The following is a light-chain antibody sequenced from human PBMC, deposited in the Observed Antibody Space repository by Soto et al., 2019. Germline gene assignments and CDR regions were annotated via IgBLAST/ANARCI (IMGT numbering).Light chain of an antibody. CDR2: DVT. J-gene: IGLJ3*02. CDR1: SGDVGAYDR. CDR3: CSHAGGSSWV. V-gene: IGLV2-11*01. Sequence: QSVLTQPRSVSGSPGQSVTISCTGTSGDVGAYDRVSWYQHHPTKAPKLIIYDVTNRPSGVPYRFSGSKSGSTASLTISWLQAEDEADYYCCSHAGGSSWVFGGGTKLTVL.